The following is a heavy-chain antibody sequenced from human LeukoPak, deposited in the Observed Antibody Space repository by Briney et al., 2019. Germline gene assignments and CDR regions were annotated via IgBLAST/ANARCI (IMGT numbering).Heavy chain of an antibody. V-gene: IGHV4-4*02. CDR3: ARLYYYGSGSYLDH. CDR2: IYHSGST. Sequence: PSETLSLTCAVSGGSISSSNWWSWVRQPPGKGLEWIGEIYHSGSTNYNPSLKSRVTISVDKSKNQFSLKLSSVTAADTAVYYCARLYYYGSGSYLDHWGQGTLVTVSS. J-gene: IGHJ5*02. CDR1: GGSISSSNW. D-gene: IGHD3-10*01.